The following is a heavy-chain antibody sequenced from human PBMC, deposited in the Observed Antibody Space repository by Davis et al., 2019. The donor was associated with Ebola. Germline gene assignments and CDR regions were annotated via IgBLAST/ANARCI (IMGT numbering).Heavy chain of an antibody. CDR1: GGSFTSYY. J-gene: IGHJ6*03. CDR2: IYYSGST. Sequence: PSETLSLTCTVSGGSFTSYYWTWIRQPPGKGLEWIGSIYYSGSTNYNPSLKSRVTISVDTSRNQFSLKLSSVTAADTAVYYCVGGSYYYDYYYMDVWGKGTTVTVSS. D-gene: IGHD1-26*01. V-gene: IGHV4-59*08. CDR3: VGGSYYYDYYYMDV.